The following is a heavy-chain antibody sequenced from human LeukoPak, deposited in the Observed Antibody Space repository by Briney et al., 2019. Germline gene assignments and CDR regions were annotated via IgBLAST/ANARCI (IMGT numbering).Heavy chain of an antibody. V-gene: IGHV1-69*13. CDR2: IIPVFGTA. J-gene: IGHJ4*02. D-gene: IGHD3-22*01. Sequence: ASVKVSCKASGGTFSSYTISWVRPAPGQGLEWLGGIIPVFGTANYAQKFQGRVTITADESTSTAYMELSSLRSEDTAVYYCARAVYYYDSSGFDYWGQGTLVTVSS. CDR1: GGTFSSYT. CDR3: ARAVYYYDSSGFDY.